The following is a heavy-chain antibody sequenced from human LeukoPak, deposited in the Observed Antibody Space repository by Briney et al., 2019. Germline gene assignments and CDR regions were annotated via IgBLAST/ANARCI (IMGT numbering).Heavy chain of an antibody. V-gene: IGHV3-11*05. CDR3: AREGTATAGGFDR. Sequence: GGSLRLSCAASGFTFSDYYMSWIRQAPGKGLEWVSYISRSGSYTTYADSVKGRFTISRDNAKNSLYLQMNSLRAEDTAVYYCAREGTATAGGFDRGSEGCLVTVSS. CDR1: GFTFSDYY. J-gene: IGHJ5*02. CDR2: ISRSGSYT. D-gene: IGHD2-15*01.